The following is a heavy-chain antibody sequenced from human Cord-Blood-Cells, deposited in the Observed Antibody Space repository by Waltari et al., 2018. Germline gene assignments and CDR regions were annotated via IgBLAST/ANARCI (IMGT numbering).Heavy chain of an antibody. CDR1: GYSISSGYY. D-gene: IGHD3-10*01. CDR2: IYHSGST. CDR3: ASERGYYGSGSYDAFDI. V-gene: IGHV4-38-2*01. Sequence: VQLQESGTGLVKPPETQSLTCAVSGYSISSGYYWGWTRQPPRKGLEWIGSIYHSGSTYYNPSLKSRVTISVDTSKNQFSLKLSSVTAADTAVYYCASERGYYGSGSYDAFDIWGQGTMVTVSS. J-gene: IGHJ3*02.